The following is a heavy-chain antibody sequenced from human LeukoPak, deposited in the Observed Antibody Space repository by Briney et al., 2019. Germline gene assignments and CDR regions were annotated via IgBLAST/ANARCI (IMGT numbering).Heavy chain of an antibody. D-gene: IGHD6-6*01. V-gene: IGHV3-48*04. CDR1: GFTFSSYG. J-gene: IGHJ1*01. CDR3: ARSSDSSSLQYFQH. Sequence: GGSLRLSCAASGFTFSSYGMHWIRQAPGKGLEWVSSISISGSTIYYADSVKGRFTSSRDNAKNSLYLQMNSLRAEDTAVYYCARSSDSSSLQYFQHWGQGTLVTVSS. CDR2: ISISGSTI.